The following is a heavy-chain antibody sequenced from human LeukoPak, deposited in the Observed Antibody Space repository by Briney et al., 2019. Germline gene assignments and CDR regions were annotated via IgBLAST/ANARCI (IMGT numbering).Heavy chain of an antibody. CDR2: IIPIFGTA. Sequence: SVKVSCKASGGTFSSYAISWVRQAPGQGLEWMGGIIPIFGTANYAQKLQGRVTMTTDTSTSTAYMELRSLRSDDTAVYYCARVARRIAAAGTSDAFDIWGQGTMVTVSS. V-gene: IGHV1-69*05. D-gene: IGHD6-13*01. J-gene: IGHJ3*02. CDR1: GGTFSSYA. CDR3: ARVARRIAAAGTSDAFDI.